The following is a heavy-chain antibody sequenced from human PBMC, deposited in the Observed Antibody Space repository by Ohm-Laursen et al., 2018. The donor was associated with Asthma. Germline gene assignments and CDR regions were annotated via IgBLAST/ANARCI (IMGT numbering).Heavy chain of an antibody. CDR1: GDPISDTYT. J-gene: IGHJ4*02. CDR2: ISYSGTP. D-gene: IGHD1-1*01. V-gene: IGHV4-38-2*02. Sequence: GTLSLTCTVSGDPISDTYTWGWVRQPPGKGLEYIGTISYSGTPYDNPSLRSRVTISVDTSKNQFSLKLSFVTAADTAVYYCARGPMHDYYFDNWGQGTLVIVSS. CDR3: ARGPMHDYYFDN.